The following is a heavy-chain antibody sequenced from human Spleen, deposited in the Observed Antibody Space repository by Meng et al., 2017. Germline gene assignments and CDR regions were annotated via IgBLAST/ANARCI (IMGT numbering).Heavy chain of an antibody. CDR3: ARGNRNRYCSGGSCYSEYSYGMDV. CDR1: GGTFSSYA. Sequence: SVKVSCKASGGTFSSYAISWVRQAPGQGLEWMGGIIPIFGTANYAQKFQGRVTITADESTSTAYMELSSLRSEDTAVYYCARGNRNRYCSGGSCYSEYSYGMDVWGQGTTVTGSS. J-gene: IGHJ6*02. CDR2: IIPIFGTA. D-gene: IGHD2-15*01. V-gene: IGHV1-69*13.